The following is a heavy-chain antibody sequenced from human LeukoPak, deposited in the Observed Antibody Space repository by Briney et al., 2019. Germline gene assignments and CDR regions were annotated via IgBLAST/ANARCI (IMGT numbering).Heavy chain of an antibody. CDR3: ARAEVGATAVDY. D-gene: IGHD1-26*01. V-gene: IGHV1-18*01. Sequence: ASVKVSYKASGYTFTSYGISWVRQAPGQGLEWMGWISAYNGNTNYAQKPQGRVTMTTDTSTSTAYMELRSLRSDDTAVYYCARAEVGATAVDYWGQGTLVTVSS. J-gene: IGHJ4*02. CDR1: GYTFTSYG. CDR2: ISAYNGNT.